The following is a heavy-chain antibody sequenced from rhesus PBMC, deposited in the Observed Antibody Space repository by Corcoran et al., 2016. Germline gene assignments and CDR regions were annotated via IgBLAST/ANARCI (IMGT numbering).Heavy chain of an antibody. Sequence: QVQLQESGPGLVKPSETLSLTCAVSGGSISGYSWSWIRQPPWKGLEWIGNIDGNIARTNYNPSLKSRVTISKDTSKNQFSLKLRSVTAADTAVYYCARLRQYYFDYWGQGVLVTVSS. CDR3: ARLRQYYFDY. CDR2: IDGNIART. CDR1: GGSISGYS. J-gene: IGHJ4*01. V-gene: IGHV4-81*01. D-gene: IGHD6-25*01.